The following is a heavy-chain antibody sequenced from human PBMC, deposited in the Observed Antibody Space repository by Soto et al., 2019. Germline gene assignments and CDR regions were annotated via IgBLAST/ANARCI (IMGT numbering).Heavy chain of an antibody. CDR1: GGSISSYY. CDR3: ARRGYYGSGSYSFDY. J-gene: IGHJ4*02. CDR2: IYYSGST. V-gene: IGHV4-59*08. D-gene: IGHD3-10*01. Sequence: QVQLQESGPGLVKPSETLSLTCTVSGGSISSYYWNWIRQPPGKGLEWIGYIYYSGSTNYNPSLKSRVTISVDTSKNQFSLNLSSVTAADTAVYYCARRGYYGSGSYSFDYWGQGTLVTVSS.